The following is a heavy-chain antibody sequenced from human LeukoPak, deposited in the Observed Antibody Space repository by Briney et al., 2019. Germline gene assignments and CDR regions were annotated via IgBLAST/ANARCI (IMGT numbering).Heavy chain of an antibody. V-gene: IGHV4-59*08. D-gene: IGHD5-24*01. Sequence: SGTLSLTCTVSSGSISSYYWSWIRQPPGKGLEWIGYINYSGSTNYNPSLKSRVTISVDRSKNQFSLKLTSVTAADTAVYYCARGGYNYFDSWGQGSLVTVSS. J-gene: IGHJ4*02. CDR3: ARGGYNYFDS. CDR2: INYSGST. CDR1: SGSISSYY.